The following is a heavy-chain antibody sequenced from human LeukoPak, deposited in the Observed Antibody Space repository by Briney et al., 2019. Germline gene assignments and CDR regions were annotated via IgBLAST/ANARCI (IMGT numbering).Heavy chain of an antibody. CDR3: ARAGRGSGSYYRQYYYGMDV. J-gene: IGHJ6*04. Sequence: ASVKVSCKASGGTFSSYAISWVRQAPGQGLEWMGGIIPIFGTANYAQKFQGRVTITADKSTSTAYMELSSLRSEDTAVYYCARAGRGSGSYYRQYYYGMDVWAKGPRSPSPQ. D-gene: IGHD3-10*01. V-gene: IGHV1-69*06. CDR1: GGTFSSYA. CDR2: IIPIFGTA.